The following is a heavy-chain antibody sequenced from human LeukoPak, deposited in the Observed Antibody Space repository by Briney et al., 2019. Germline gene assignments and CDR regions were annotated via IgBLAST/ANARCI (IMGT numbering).Heavy chain of an antibody. CDR2: INLSGST. D-gene: IGHD3-10*01. CDR1: GGSFSGYY. Sequence: SETLSLTCAVYGGSFSGYYWSWIRQPPGKGLEWIGEINLSGSTNYNPSLKSRVTISVDTSKNQFSLKLSSVTAADTAVYYCARAAMVRGVIIDYYYYGMDVWGQGTTVTVSS. CDR3: ARAAMVRGVIIDYYYYGMDV. V-gene: IGHV4-34*01. J-gene: IGHJ6*02.